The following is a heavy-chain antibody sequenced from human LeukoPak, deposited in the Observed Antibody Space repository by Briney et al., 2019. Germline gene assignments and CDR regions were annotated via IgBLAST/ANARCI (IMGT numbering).Heavy chain of an antibody. V-gene: IGHV1-69*13. CDR3: ARAHRYDFWSGYYLLGKFDY. Sequence: GASVKVSCKASGGTFSSYAISWVRQAPGQGLEWMGGIIPIFGTANYAQKFQGRVTITADESTSTAYMELSSLRSEDTAVYYRARAHRYDFWSGYYLLGKFDYWGQGTLVTVSS. CDR1: GGTFSSYA. D-gene: IGHD3-3*01. J-gene: IGHJ4*02. CDR2: IIPIFGTA.